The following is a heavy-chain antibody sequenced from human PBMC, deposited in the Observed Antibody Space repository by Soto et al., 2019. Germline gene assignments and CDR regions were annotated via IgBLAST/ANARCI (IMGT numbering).Heavy chain of an antibody. CDR3: TRDGRRGYDMDV. Sequence: EVQLVESGGGLVQPGGSLKLSCAASGFTFSSYHLNWVRQAPGKGLEWVSYISTDLRALYYADSVRGRFTISRDNAKNSLYLQMTSLRDEDTGVYYCTRDGRRGYDMDVWGQGTTVTVSS. D-gene: IGHD1-26*01. CDR1: GFTFSSYH. CDR2: ISTDLRAL. V-gene: IGHV3-48*02. J-gene: IGHJ6*02.